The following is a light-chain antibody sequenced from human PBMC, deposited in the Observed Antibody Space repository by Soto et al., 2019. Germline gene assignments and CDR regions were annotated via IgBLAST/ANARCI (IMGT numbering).Light chain of an antibody. CDR3: LQDYNYPWT. CDR2: VAS. V-gene: IGKV1-6*01. CDR1: QGVRSD. J-gene: IGKJ1*01. Sequence: AIQMTQSPSSLSASVGDRVTITCRASQGVRSDLGWYQQKPGKAPKLLIYVASSLQSGVPSRFSGSGSGTDFTLTISSLQPGDFATYYCLQDYNYPWTFGQGTKVEIK.